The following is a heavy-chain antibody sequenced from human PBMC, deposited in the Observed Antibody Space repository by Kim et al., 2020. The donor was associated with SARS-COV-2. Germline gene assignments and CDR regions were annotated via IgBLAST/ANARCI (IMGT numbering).Heavy chain of an antibody. CDR1: GFTFSSYA. CDR3: VKGRLRLGELSFILGDY. D-gene: IGHD3-16*02. V-gene: IGHV3-64D*09. CDR2: ISSNGGST. J-gene: IGHJ4*02. Sequence: GGSLRLSCSASGFTFSSYAMHWVRQAPGKGLEYVSAISSNGGSTYYADSVKGRFTISRDNSKNTLYLQMSSLRAEDTAVYYCVKGRLRLGELSFILGDYWGQGTLVTVSS.